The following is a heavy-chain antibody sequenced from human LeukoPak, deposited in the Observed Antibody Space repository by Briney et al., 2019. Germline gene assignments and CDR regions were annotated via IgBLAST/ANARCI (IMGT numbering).Heavy chain of an antibody. D-gene: IGHD4-17*01. CDR1: GFTVSSNY. CDR3: ARATVPGPELGY. J-gene: IGHJ4*02. CDR2: IHSGGST. V-gene: IGHV3-66*01. Sequence: GGSLRLSCAASGFTVSSNYMSWVRQAPGKGLEWVSVIHSGGSTYYADSVKGRFTISRDNSKNTLYLQMNSLRAEDTAVYYCARATVPGPELGYWGQGTLVTVSS.